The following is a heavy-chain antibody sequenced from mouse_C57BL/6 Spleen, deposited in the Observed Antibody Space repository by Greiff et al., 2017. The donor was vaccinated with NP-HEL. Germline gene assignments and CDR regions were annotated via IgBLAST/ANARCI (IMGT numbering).Heavy chain of an antibody. J-gene: IGHJ1*03. D-gene: IGHD1-1*01. CDR3: ARFPPYYYGSSYVGYFDV. V-gene: IGHV1-80*01. CDR2: IYPGDGDT. Sequence: VQLQQSGAELVKPGASVKISCKASGYAFSSYWMNWVKQRPGKGLEWIGQIYPGDGDTNYNGKFKGKATLTADKSSSTAYMQLSSLTSEDSAVYFCARFPPYYYGSSYVGYFDVWGTGTTVTVSS. CDR1: GYAFSSYW.